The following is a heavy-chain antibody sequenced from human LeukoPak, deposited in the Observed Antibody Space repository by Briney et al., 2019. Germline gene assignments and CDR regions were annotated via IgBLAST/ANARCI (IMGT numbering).Heavy chain of an antibody. J-gene: IGHJ3*02. Sequence: ASVKVSCKASGYTFTSYGISWVRQAPGQGLEWMGWISAYNGNTNYAQKLQGRVTMTTDTSTNTAYMELRSLRSDDTAVYYCAKYSSSWYGGAFDIWGQGTMVTVSS. D-gene: IGHD6-13*01. V-gene: IGHV1-18*01. CDR1: GYTFTSYG. CDR2: ISAYNGNT. CDR3: AKYSSSWYGGAFDI.